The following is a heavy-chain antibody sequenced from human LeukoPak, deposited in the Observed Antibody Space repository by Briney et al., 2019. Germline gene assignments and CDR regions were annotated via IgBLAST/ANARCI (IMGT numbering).Heavy chain of an antibody. D-gene: IGHD3-3*01. CDR2: ISGSGGST. CDR3: VKDSSITIFGVVPATFDY. CDR1: GFTFSSYA. V-gene: IGHV3-23*01. J-gene: IGHJ4*02. Sequence: GGSLRLSCAASGFTFSSYAMSWVRQAPGKGLEWVSAISGSGGSTYYADSVKGRFTISRDNSKNTLYLQMNSLRAEDTAVYYCVKDSSITIFGVVPATFDYWGQGTLVTVSS.